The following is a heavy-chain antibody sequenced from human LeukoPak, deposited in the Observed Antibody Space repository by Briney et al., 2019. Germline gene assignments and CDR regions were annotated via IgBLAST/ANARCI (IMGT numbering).Heavy chain of an antibody. V-gene: IGHV4-59*01. J-gene: IGHJ6*03. CDR2: IYYSGST. CDR3: ARDGYSYGHEYYMDV. Sequence: SEILSLTCAVYGGSFSGYYWGWIRQPPGKGLEWIGYIYYSGSTNYNPSLKSRVTISVDTSKNQFSLKLSSVTAADTAVYYCARDGYSYGHEYYMDVWGKGTTVTISS. CDR1: GGSFSGYY. D-gene: IGHD5-18*01.